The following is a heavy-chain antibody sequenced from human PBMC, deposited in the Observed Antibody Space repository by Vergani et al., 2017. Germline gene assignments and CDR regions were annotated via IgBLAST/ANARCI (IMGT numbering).Heavy chain of an antibody. J-gene: IGHJ6*02. CDR3: ARGKRSGYIYGMDV. CDR1: GFTFSSYG. D-gene: IGHD3-3*01. V-gene: IGHV3-33*01. Sequence: QVQLVESGGGVVQPGRSLRLSCAASGFTFSSYGMHWVRQAPGKGLEWVAVIWYDGSNKYYADSVEGRFTISRDNSKNTLYLQMNSRRAEDTAVYYCARGKRSGYIYGMDVWGQGTTVTVSS. CDR2: IWYDGSNK.